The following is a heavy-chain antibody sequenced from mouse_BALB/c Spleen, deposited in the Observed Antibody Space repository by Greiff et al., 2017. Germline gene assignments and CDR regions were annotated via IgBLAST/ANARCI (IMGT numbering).Heavy chain of an antibody. Sequence: VKLVESGGGLVQPGGSLKLSCAASGFTFSSYTMSWVRQTPEKRLEWVAYISNGGGSTYYPDTVKGRFTISRDNAKNTLYLQMSSLKSEDTAMYYCARGDYGSRNWYFDVWGAGTTVTVSS. CDR3: ARGDYGSRNWYFDV. D-gene: IGHD1-1*01. J-gene: IGHJ1*01. CDR2: ISNGGGST. V-gene: IGHV5-12-2*01. CDR1: GFTFSSYT.